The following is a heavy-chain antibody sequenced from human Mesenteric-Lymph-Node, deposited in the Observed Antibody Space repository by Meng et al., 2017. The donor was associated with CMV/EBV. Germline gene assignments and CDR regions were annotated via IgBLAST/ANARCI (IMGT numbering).Heavy chain of an antibody. J-gene: IGHJ6*02. Sequence: GESLKISCAASGFTFSSYWMSWVRQAPGKGLEWVANIKQDGSEKYYVDSVKGRFTISRDNAKNSLYLQMNSLRAEDTAVYYCARLNYYDSSGYRRYYYYGMDVWGQGTTVTVSS. CDR2: IKQDGSEK. D-gene: IGHD3-22*01. CDR1: GFTFSSYW. V-gene: IGHV3-7*01. CDR3: ARLNYYDSSGYRRYYYYGMDV.